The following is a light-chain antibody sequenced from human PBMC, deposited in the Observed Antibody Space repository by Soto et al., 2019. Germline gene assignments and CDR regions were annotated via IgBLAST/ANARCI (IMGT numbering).Light chain of an antibody. V-gene: IGKV3-11*01. CDR3: QQRSNWPPIT. CDR1: QSVSSH. Sequence: EIVMSQSPATLSVSPGERATLSCRASQSVSSHLAWYQQKPGQPPRLLIYGASTRATGIPARFSGSGSGTDFTLTTSSLEPEDFAVYYCQQRSNWPPITFGQGTRLEI. CDR2: GAS. J-gene: IGKJ5*01.